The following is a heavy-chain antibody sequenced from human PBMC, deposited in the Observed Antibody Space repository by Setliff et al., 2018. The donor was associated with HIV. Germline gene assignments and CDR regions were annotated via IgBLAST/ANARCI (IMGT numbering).Heavy chain of an antibody. CDR2: ISTDSNSI. CDR1: GFSFSSYS. V-gene: IGHV3-48*01. J-gene: IGHJ6*02. CDR3: TTSTYSFRYSSSWYDYYYYYGMDV. D-gene: IGHD6-13*01. Sequence: PGGSLRLSCAASGFSFSSYSMTWVRQAPGKGLEWVSYISTDSNSIYYADSVKGRFTISRDNSKNTLYLQMSSLRAEDTAVYYCTTSTYSFRYSSSWYDYYYYYGMDVWGQGTTVTVSS.